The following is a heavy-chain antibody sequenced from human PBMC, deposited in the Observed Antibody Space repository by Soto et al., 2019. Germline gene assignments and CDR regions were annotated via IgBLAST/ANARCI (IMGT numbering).Heavy chain of an antibody. D-gene: IGHD3-9*01. Sequence: GESLKISCKGSGYSFSSYWIGGVRQMPGKGLEWMGIIFPAGSDNRYSPSCQGQVTISAGESSGTAYLQWSSLKASETAVFYCARRGGRYELYGMDVWDQGTTVTVSS. CDR2: IFPAGSDN. V-gene: IGHV5-51*01. CDR1: GYSFSSYW. CDR3: ARRGGRYELYGMDV. J-gene: IGHJ6*02.